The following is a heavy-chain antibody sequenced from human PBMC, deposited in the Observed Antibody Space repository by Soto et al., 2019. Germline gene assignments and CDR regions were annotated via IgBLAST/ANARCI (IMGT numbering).Heavy chain of an antibody. V-gene: IGHV4-30-4*01. CDR1: GGYFSSGDYY. Sequence: SETLSLTCTVSGGYFSSGDYYWSWLRQPPGKGLEWIGYIYYTGSTFNNPSLKSRVSISIDTSKTQFSLKLSSVTAADTAVYYCARIHFGDEPSYYYYGMDVWGQGTTVTVSS. CDR3: ARIHFGDEPSYYYYGMDV. D-gene: IGHD4-17*01. J-gene: IGHJ6*02. CDR2: IYYTGST.